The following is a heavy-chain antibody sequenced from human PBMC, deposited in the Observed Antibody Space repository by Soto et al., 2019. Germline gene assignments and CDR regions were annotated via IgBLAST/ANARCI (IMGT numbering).Heavy chain of an antibody. CDR3: AGEVEGYCSGGSCYSGVAWFDP. V-gene: IGHV4-59*01. CDR2: IYYSGST. D-gene: IGHD2-15*01. Sequence: SETLSLTCTVSGGSISSYYWSWIRQPPGKGLEWIGYIYYSGSTNYNPSLKSRVTISVDTSKNQFSLKLSSVTAADTAVYYCAGEVEGYCSGGSCYSGVAWFDPWGQGTLVTVSS. CDR1: GGSISSYY. J-gene: IGHJ5*02.